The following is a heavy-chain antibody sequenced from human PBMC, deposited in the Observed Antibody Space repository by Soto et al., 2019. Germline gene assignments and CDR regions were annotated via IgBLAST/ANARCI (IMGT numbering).Heavy chain of an antibody. Sequence: ASETPSPTCTVSGGSLSSGDYYLGLVPQPPGKGPGWVGYIYYNGSTHYNPSLKNRVTISVDTSKNQFSLKLSSVTAADTAVYYFARADQSHYYYDSSGSLDYWGQGTLVTVSS. J-gene: IGHJ4*02. CDR3: ARADQSHYYYDSSGSLDY. V-gene: IGHV4-30-4*01. D-gene: IGHD3-22*01. CDR1: GGSLSSGDYY. CDR2: IYYNGST.